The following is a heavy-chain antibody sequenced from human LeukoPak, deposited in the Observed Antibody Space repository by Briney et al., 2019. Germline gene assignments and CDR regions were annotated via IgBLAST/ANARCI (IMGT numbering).Heavy chain of an antibody. Sequence: GGSLRLSCAAFGFTSSGYAMSWVRQAPGKGLEWVSTISGNSANTYYADSVKGRFTISRDNSKNTLYMQMNSLRAEDTAVYYCAIDPNWGTHSWGQGVLVTVSS. CDR1: GFTSSGYA. D-gene: IGHD7-27*01. J-gene: IGHJ4*02. CDR2: ISGNSANT. V-gene: IGHV3-23*01. CDR3: AIDPNWGTHS.